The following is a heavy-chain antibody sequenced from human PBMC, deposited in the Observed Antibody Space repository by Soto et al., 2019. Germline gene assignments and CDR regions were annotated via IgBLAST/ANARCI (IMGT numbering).Heavy chain of an antibody. CDR3: ARPNRIAVALKEYYFDY. J-gene: IGHJ4*02. V-gene: IGHV3-11*01. CDR2: ISSSGSTI. CDR1: GFTFSDYY. Sequence: QVQLVESGGGLVKPGGSLRLSCAASGFTFSDYYMSWIRQAPGTGLEWVSYISSSGSTIYYADSVKGRFTISRDNAKNSLYLQMNSLRAEDTAGYYCARPNRIAVALKEYYFDYWGQGTLVTVSS. D-gene: IGHD6-19*01.